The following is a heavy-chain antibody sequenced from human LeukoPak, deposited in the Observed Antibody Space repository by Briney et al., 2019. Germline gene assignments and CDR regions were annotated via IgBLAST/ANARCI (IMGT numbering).Heavy chain of an antibody. CDR1: GFTFSSAW. Sequence: PGGSLRLSCAASGFTFSSAWMSWVRQAPGKGLEWVGRIKTKAAGGTTDYAAPVQGRFTVSRDDSKNTLYLQMNSLKTEDTAVYYCAKGSSWLDYWGQGTLVTVSS. V-gene: IGHV3-15*01. J-gene: IGHJ4*02. CDR2: IKTKAAGGTT. CDR3: AKGSSWLDY. D-gene: IGHD6-13*01.